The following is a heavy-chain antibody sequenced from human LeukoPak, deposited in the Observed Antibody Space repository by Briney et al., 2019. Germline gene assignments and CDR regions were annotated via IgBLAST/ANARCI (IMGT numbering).Heavy chain of an antibody. Sequence: ASVKVSCKASGYTFTGYYMHWVGQAPGQGLEWMGWINPNSGGTNYAQKLQGRVTITRETYISTAYMELSRLISDDTAVYYCASAGVVTQGSDAFDIWGQGTMVTVSS. D-gene: IGHD3-22*01. V-gene: IGHV1-2*02. CDR2: INPNSGGT. J-gene: IGHJ3*02. CDR3: ASAGVVTQGSDAFDI. CDR1: GYTFTGYY.